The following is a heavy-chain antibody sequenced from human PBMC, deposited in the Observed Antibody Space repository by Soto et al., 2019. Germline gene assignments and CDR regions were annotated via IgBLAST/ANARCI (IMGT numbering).Heavy chain of an antibody. CDR1: GFTFGSHG. Sequence: PGGSLRLSCVASGFTFGSHGMHWVRQAPGKGLEWVAVISYDETNEHYVDSVKGRFTISRDNSKSILYLQMNRLRPEDTAVYKCAKDRIATISPYGMEGWGQAPTVTV. CDR2: ISYDETNE. V-gene: IGHV3-30*18. CDR3: AKDRIATISPYGMEG. D-gene: IGHD6-13*01. J-gene: IGHJ6*01.